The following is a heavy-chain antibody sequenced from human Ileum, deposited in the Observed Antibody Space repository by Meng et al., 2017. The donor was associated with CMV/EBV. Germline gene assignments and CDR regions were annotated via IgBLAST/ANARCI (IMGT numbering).Heavy chain of an antibody. V-gene: IGHV3-48*03. Sequence: GESLKISCAASGFTFNTYEMNWVRQAPGKGLEWCSYISNSGSTKFYADSVKGRFNISRDNAKNSLYLQMNSLRDEDTAVYYCSRGLATAGRGLERDAWGQGTLVTVSS. CDR1: GFTFNTYE. D-gene: IGHD6-13*01. CDR3: SRGLATAGRGLERDA. CDR2: ISNSGSTK. J-gene: IGHJ5*02.